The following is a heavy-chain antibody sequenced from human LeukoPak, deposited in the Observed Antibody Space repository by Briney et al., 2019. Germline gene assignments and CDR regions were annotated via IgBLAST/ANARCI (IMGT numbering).Heavy chain of an antibody. CDR3: ARDRSSTSFGPNWFDP. CDR2: INPNSGGT. V-gene: IGHV1-2*02. D-gene: IGHD2-2*01. Sequence: ASVKVSCKASGYTFTGCYMHWVRQAPGQGLEWMGWINPNSGGTNYAQKFQGRVTMTRDTSISTAYMELSRLRSDDTAVYYCARDRSSTSFGPNWFDPWGQGTLVTVSS. J-gene: IGHJ5*02. CDR1: GYTFTGCY.